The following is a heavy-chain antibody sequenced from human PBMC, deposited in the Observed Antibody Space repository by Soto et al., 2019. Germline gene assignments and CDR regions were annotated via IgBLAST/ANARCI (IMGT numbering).Heavy chain of an antibody. CDR2: TSYDGSKT. CDR3: AKGDDYYDSGGYYSLGGFDP. CDR1: GFTFSSYG. Sequence: QEQMVESGGGVVQPGRSLRLSCAASGFTFSSYGMHWVRQAPGKGLEWVAVTSYDGSKTYYADSVKGRFAISRDTSNNTVYLQMSSLRAEDTAVYYCAKGDDYYDSGGYYSLGGFDPWGPGTLVTVSS. V-gene: IGHV3-30*18. J-gene: IGHJ5*02. D-gene: IGHD3-22*01.